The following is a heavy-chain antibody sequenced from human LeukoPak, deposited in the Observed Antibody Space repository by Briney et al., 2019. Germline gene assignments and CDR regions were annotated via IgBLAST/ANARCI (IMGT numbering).Heavy chain of an antibody. CDR2: INPNSGGT. J-gene: IGHJ5*02. CDR3: ARGPVYYDSSGYRFDP. V-gene: IGHV1-2*02. CDR1: GYTFTGYY. D-gene: IGHD3-22*01. Sequence: GASVKVSCKASGYTFTGYYMHWVRQAPGQGLEWMGWINPNSGGTNYAQKFQGRVTMTRDTSISTAYMELSRLRSDDTAVYYCARGPVYYDSSGYRFDPWGQGTLVTVSS.